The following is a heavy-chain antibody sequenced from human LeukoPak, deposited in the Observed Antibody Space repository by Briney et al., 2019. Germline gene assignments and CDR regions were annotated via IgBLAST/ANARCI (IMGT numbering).Heavy chain of an antibody. CDR2: INHSGNT. Sequence: SETLSLTCAVSGGSISSSNWWSWVRQPPGKGLEWIGGINHSGNTNYIPSLKSRVTMSIDTSKNQFSLRLSSVTAADTAVYYCARDGGSGWYNYWGQGTLVTVSS. D-gene: IGHD6-19*01. J-gene: IGHJ4*02. CDR1: GGSISSSNW. CDR3: ARDGGSGWYNY. V-gene: IGHV4-4*02.